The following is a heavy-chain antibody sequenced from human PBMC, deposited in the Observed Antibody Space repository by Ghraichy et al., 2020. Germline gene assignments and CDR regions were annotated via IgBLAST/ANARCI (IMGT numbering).Heavy chain of an antibody. CDR2: IKQDGSEK. V-gene: IGHV3-7*01. CDR3: AREQGDIVATIALN. Sequence: GGSLRLSCAASGFTFSSYWMSWVRQAPGKGLEWVANIKQDGSEKYYVDSVKGRFTISRDNAKNSLYLQMNSLRAEDTAVYYCAREQGDIVATIALNWGQGTLVTVSS. D-gene: IGHD5-12*01. J-gene: IGHJ4*02. CDR1: GFTFSSYW.